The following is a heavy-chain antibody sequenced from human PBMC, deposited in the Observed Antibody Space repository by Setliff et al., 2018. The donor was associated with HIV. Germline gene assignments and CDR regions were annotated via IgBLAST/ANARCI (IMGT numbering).Heavy chain of an antibody. J-gene: IGHJ3*02. Sequence: SETLSLTCTVSGGSMSSTIYYWGWIRQPPGKGLTWIGSIYYTGGTYYNPSLKSRVTISVDMSKNQFSLKLSSVTAADTAVYYCASSMGSHDAFDIWGQGTMVTV. CDR1: GGSMSSTIYY. V-gene: IGHV4-39*07. CDR3: ASSMGSHDAFDI. CDR2: IYYTGGT. D-gene: IGHD2-8*01.